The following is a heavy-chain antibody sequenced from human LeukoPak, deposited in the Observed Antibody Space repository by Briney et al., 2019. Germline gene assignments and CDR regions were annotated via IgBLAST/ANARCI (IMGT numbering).Heavy chain of an antibody. J-gene: IGHJ4*02. CDR1: GGSISSYY. CDR2: IYYSGST. Sequence: SETLSLTCTVSGGSISSYYWSWIRQPPGKGLEWIGYIYYSGSTNYNPSLKSRVTISVDTSKNQFSLKLSSVTAADTAVYYCARDSTSSGWGFDYWGQGTLVTVSS. V-gene: IGHV4-59*01. CDR3: ARDSTSSGWGFDY. D-gene: IGHD6-19*01.